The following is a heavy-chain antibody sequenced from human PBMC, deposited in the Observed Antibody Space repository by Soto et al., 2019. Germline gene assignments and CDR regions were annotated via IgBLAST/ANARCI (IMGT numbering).Heavy chain of an antibody. CDR1: GFSFVSYA. CDR2: ISGSDGKT. D-gene: IGHD3-3*01. J-gene: IGHJ4*02. CDR3: ARWSYLDY. Sequence: GGSLRLSCAASGFSFVSYALSWVRQAPGKGLEWVSTISGSDGKTFYAGSVKGRFSISRDTSQSTLYLQMNSLRADDTAMYYCARWSYLDYWGQGTRVTVSS. V-gene: IGHV3-23*01.